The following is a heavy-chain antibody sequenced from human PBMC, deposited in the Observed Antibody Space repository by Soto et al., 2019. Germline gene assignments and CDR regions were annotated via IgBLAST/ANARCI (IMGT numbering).Heavy chain of an antibody. J-gene: IGHJ4*02. CDR1: GYILTGYS. V-gene: IGHV1-2*02. Sequence: QVYLVQSGAEVRRPGASVKVSCTAFGYILTGYSLHWVRQAPGQGLEWLGWIDPNSGATNSAEKFHGRVSMTRDTSISAAYLELSSLRSDDTAIYYCARNDYPSGNYYYRAFDYWGQGTLVTVSS. CDR3: ARNDYPSGNYYYRAFDY. CDR2: IDPNSGAT. D-gene: IGHD3-10*01.